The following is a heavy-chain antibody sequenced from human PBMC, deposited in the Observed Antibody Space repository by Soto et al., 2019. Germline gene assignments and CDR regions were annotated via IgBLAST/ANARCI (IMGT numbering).Heavy chain of an antibody. D-gene: IGHD3-16*01. CDR2: IIPIFGTA. CDR1: GGTFSSYA. Sequence: QVQLVQSGAEVKKPGSSVKVSCKASGGTFSSYAISWVRQAPGQGLEWMGGIIPIFGTANYAQKFQGRVXSXAXXSTGTDYMELSSLRSEDTAVYYCARAEGPTRLVDYWGQGTLVTVSS. CDR3: ARAEGPTRLVDY. V-gene: IGHV1-69*12. J-gene: IGHJ4*02.